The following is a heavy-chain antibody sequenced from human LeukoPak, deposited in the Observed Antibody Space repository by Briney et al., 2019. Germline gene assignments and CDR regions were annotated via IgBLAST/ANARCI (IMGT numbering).Heavy chain of an antibody. CDR2: IGISSGNT. J-gene: IGHJ4*01. Sequence: GSLRLSCASSGFTFTNYAMNWVRQAPGKGLEWISYIGISSGNTKYADSVKGRFTISRDKARNSLYLQMNSLRVEDTAVYYCARDHRYAFDNWGHGTLVTVSS. CDR3: ARDHRYAFDN. V-gene: IGHV3-48*01. D-gene: IGHD5-12*01. CDR1: GFTFTNYA.